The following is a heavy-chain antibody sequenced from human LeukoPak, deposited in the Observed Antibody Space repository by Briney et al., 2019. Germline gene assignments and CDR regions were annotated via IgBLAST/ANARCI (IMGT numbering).Heavy chain of an antibody. V-gene: IGHV3-30-3*01. J-gene: IGHJ4*02. D-gene: IGHD2-2*01. CDR3: AKDRGYCSSTSCSDDDY. Sequence: GRSLRLSCAASGLTFSSFAMHWVRQAPGKGLEWVAVISYDGSNKYYADSVKGRFTISRDNSKSTLYLQMNSLRVEDTAVYYCAKDRGYCSSTSCSDDDYWGQGTLVTVSS. CDR1: GLTFSSFA. CDR2: ISYDGSNK.